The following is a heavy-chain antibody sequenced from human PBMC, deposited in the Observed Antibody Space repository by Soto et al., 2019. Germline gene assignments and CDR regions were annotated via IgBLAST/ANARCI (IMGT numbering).Heavy chain of an antibody. CDR2: FYKSGTT. Sequence: QVQLQESGPGPVKPSETLSFTCTVSGDSINSYYWSWIRQPPGKGLEWIAYFYKSGTTNYNPSLKSRVTISVDTSKNQFSLKLSSVTAADTAVYYCARTYDNSGPNSGGYAFDIWGQGTMLTVSS. CDR1: GDSINSYY. CDR3: ARTYDNSGPNSGGYAFDI. J-gene: IGHJ3*02. V-gene: IGHV4-59*01. D-gene: IGHD3-22*01.